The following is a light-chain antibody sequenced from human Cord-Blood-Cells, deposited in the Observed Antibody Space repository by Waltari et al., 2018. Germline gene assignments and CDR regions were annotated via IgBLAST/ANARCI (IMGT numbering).Light chain of an antibody. CDR3: AAWDDSLNGWV. CDR2: RNN. Sequence: QSVLTQPPSASGTPGQRVTISCSGSSSNIGSNTVNWYQQLPGTAPKLLIYRNNQRPSGAPDRFSGSKSVTSASLAISGLQSEDEADYYCAAWDDSLNGWVFGGGTKLTVL. V-gene: IGLV1-44*01. J-gene: IGLJ3*02. CDR1: SSNIGSNT.